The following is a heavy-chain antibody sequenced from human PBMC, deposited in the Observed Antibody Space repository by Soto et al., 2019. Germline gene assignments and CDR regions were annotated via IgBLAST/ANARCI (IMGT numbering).Heavy chain of an antibody. CDR3: ARAPIYGNCGRWFAA. Sequence: QVQLVQSGAEERKPGASVKVSCKASGYTFTHFDINWVRQAPGHGLEWMGWMNPDSGKTAYAEEFRGRVTINRNTSVSMAFMVLTSLPSEDTAVYCWARAPIYGNCGRWFAARGQGA. V-gene: IGHV1-8*01. D-gene: IGHD4-17*01. J-gene: IGHJ5*02. CDR1: GYTFTHFD. CDR2: MNPDSGKT.